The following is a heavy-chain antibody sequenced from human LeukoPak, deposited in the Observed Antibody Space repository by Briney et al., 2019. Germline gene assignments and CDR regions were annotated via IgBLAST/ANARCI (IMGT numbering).Heavy chain of an antibody. CDR1: GGSFSGYY. J-gene: IGHJ4*02. CDR2: INHSGST. V-gene: IGHV4-34*01. Sequence: PSETLSLTCAVYGGSFSGYYWSWIRQPPGKGLEWIGEINHSGSTNYNPSLKSRVTISVDTSKNQFSLKLSSVTAADTAVYYCAKHPIYCSGFFYRFGFSFDYWGQGTLVTVSS. D-gene: IGHD2-15*01. CDR3: AKHPIYCSGFFYRFGFSFDY.